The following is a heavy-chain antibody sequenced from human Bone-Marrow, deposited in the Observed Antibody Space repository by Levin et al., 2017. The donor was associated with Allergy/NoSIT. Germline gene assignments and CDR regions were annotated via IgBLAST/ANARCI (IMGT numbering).Heavy chain of an antibody. CDR1: GYPFTGNG. CDR3: ARDRRNGGYSNGFDASDF. Sequence: ASVKVSCKASGYPFTGNGINWVRQAPGQGLEWLGWISAYTGKTNFAEKFQGRVTMTRDTPTSTAHMELRSLTPDDTALYFCARDRRNGGYSNGFDASDFWGQGTMVTVSS. CDR2: ISAYTGKT. V-gene: IGHV1-18*01. J-gene: IGHJ3*01. D-gene: IGHD5-18*01.